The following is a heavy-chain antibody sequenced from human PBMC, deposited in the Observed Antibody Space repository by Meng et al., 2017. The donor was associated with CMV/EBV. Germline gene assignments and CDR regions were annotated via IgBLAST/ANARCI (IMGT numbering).Heavy chain of an antibody. CDR2: ISAYNGNT. Sequence: ASVKVSCKASGYTFTSYGISWVRQAPGQGLEWMGWISAYNGNTNYAQKLQGRVTMTTDTSTSTAYMELRSLRSEDTAVYYCARGTILRDFWSGYPTYYFDYWGQGTLVTDSS. V-gene: IGHV1-18*01. J-gene: IGHJ4*02. D-gene: IGHD3-3*01. CDR1: GYTFTSYG. CDR3: ARGTILRDFWSGYPTYYFDY.